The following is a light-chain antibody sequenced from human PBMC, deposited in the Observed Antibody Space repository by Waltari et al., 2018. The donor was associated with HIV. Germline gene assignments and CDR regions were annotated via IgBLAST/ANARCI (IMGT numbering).Light chain of an antibody. CDR1: SSDVGAYDY. Sequence: QSALTQPASVSGSPGQSITISCIGSSSDVGAYDYVSWYQHHPGKAPKLWIYAVTHRPAGIFARFSGSKSGNTASLTISGLQADDEADYYCGSYTTTSTLGVFGGGTKLTVL. V-gene: IGLV2-14*03. J-gene: IGLJ2*01. CDR2: AVT. CDR3: GSYTTTSTLGV.